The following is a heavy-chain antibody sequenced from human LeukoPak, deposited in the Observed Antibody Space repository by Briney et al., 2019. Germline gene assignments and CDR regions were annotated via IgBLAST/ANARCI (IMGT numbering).Heavy chain of an antibody. D-gene: IGHD3-10*01. V-gene: IGHV3-53*01. Sequence: QTGGSLRLSCTVSGFSVSSNSMSWVRQAPGKGLEWVSFIYSGTTHYSDSVKGRFTISRDNSKNTLYLQMNSLRAEDTAVYYCAKDFMVRGVIEYYFDYWGQGTLVTVSS. J-gene: IGHJ4*02. CDR3: AKDFMVRGVIEYYFDY. CDR2: IYSGTT. CDR1: GFSVSSNS.